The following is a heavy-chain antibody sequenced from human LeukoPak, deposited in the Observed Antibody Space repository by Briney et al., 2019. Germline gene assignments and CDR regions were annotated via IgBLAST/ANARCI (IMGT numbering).Heavy chain of an antibody. D-gene: IGHD3-10*01. CDR3: ARYYYGSGRAYGMDV. Sequence: SQTLSLTCAISGDSVSRNSAAWNWIRQSPSRGLEWLGRTYYRSNWHNDYAVSVRSRITIDADTSKNHFSLELKSVTPEDTAVYYCARYYYGSGRAYGMDVWGQGTTVTVSS. V-gene: IGHV6-1*01. CDR2: TYYRSNWHN. CDR1: GDSVSRNSAA. J-gene: IGHJ6*02.